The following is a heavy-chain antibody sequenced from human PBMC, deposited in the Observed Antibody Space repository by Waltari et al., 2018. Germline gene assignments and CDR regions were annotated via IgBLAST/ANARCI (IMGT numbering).Heavy chain of an antibody. CDR3: ARGRIAAAGTAYYYYGMDV. J-gene: IGHJ6*02. D-gene: IGHD6-13*01. V-gene: IGHV4-4*02. CDR1: GGSISSSNW. Sequence: QVQLQESGPGLVKPSGTLSLTCAVSGGSISSSNWWSWVRQPPGKGLEWIGEIYHSGGTNYNPSLKSRVTISVDKSKNQFSLKLSSVTAADTAVYYCARGRIAAAGTAYYYYGMDVWGQGTTVTVSS. CDR2: IYHSGGT.